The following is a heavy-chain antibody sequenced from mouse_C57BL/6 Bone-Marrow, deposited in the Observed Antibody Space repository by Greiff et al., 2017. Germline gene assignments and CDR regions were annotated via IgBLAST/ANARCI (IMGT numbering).Heavy chain of an antibody. CDR3: GRSVALAWFAY. J-gene: IGHJ3*01. CDR1: GYTFTSYW. Sequence: QVQLQQPGAELVKPGASVKMSCKASGYTFTSYWITWVKQRPGQGLEWIGDVHPGSGSTNYNEKFRSKATLTVYTSSSTSSMQLTSLTSGGSAGYYCGRSVALAWFAYWGQGTLVTVSA. V-gene: IGHV1-55*01. CDR2: VHPGSGST.